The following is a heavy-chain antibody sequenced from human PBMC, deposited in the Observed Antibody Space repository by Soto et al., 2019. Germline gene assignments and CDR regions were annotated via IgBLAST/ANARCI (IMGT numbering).Heavy chain of an antibody. Sequence: SETLSLTCTVSGGSISSGDYYWSWIRQHPGKGLEWIGYIYYSGSTYYNPSLKSRVTISVDTSKNQFSLKLSSVTAEDTAVYYCTRVPLVDVVRTALFDYWGQGTLVTVSS. CDR1: GGSISSGDYY. V-gene: IGHV4-31*02. D-gene: IGHD5-12*01. J-gene: IGHJ4*02. CDR3: TRVPLVDVVRTALFDY. CDR2: IYYSGST.